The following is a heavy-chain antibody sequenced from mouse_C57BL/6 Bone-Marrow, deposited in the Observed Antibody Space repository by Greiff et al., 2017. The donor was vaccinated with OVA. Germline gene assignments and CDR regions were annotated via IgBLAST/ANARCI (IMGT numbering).Heavy chain of an antibody. CDR3: ASIYYGSSPWYFDV. CDR2: IWTGGGT. Sequence: QVQLQQSGPGLVAPSQSLSITCTVSGFSLTSYAISWVRQPPGKGLEWLGVIWTGGGTNYNSALKSRLSISKDNSKSQVFLKMNSLQTDDTARYYCASIYYGSSPWYFDVWGTGTTVTVSS. CDR1: GFSLTSYA. D-gene: IGHD1-1*01. J-gene: IGHJ1*03. V-gene: IGHV2-9-1*01.